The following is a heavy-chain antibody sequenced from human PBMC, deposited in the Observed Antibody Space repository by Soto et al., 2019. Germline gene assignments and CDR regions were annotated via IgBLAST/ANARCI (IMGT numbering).Heavy chain of an antibody. CDR1: GGSISSYY. CDR3: ARGWGGYFQH. V-gene: IGHV4-59*01. J-gene: IGHJ1*01. D-gene: IGHD7-27*01. CDR2: IYYSGST. Sequence: SETLSLTCTVSGGSISSYYWSWFRQPPGKGLEWIGYIYYSGSTNYNPSLKSRVTISVDTSKNQFSLKLSSVTAADTAVYYCARGWGGYFQHWGQGTQVTVSS.